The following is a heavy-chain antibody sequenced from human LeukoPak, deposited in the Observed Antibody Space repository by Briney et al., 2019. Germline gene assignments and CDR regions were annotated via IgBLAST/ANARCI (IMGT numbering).Heavy chain of an antibody. D-gene: IGHD2-15*01. CDR2: INPNSGGT. Sequence: ASVKVSCKASGFHFTGYFMHWVRQAPGQGFELIGWINPNSGGTNYAQKFQGRVTMTRDTSITTVYMELKTLRPDDTAIYYCARGNCAGGSCYSMDYWGQGTLVPVSS. V-gene: IGHV1-2*02. J-gene: IGHJ4*02. CDR1: GFHFTGYF. CDR3: ARGNCAGGSCYSMDY.